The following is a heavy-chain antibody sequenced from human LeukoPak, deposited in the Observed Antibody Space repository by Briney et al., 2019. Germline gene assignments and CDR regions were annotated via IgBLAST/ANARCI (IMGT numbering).Heavy chain of an antibody. V-gene: IGHV1-69-2*01. J-gene: IGHJ4*02. CDR1: GYTLTDYC. D-gene: IGHD4-23*01. CDR3: VYGSNAGLEDY. CDR2: VDPKDDET. Sequence: ASVKVSCKASGYTLTDYCIHWVQQAPGKGLQWMGRVDPKDDETIFAEKFKGRVTISVDATTDTAYLELNSLRSEDTAVYYCVYGSNAGLEDYWGQGTLVTVSS.